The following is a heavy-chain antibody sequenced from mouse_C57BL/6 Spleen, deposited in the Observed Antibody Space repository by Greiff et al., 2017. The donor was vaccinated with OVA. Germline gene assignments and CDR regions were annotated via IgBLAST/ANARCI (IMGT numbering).Heavy chain of an antibody. Sequence: QVQLQQPGAELVMPGASVKLSCKASGFTFTSYWMHWVKQRPGQGLEWIGEIDPSDSYTNYNQKFKGKSTLTVDKSSSTAYMQLSSLTSEDSAVYYGARSGSSGAWFAYWGQGTLVTVSA. J-gene: IGHJ3*01. CDR1: GFTFTSYW. CDR3: ARSGSSGAWFAY. CDR2: IDPSDSYT. V-gene: IGHV1-69*01. D-gene: IGHD3-2*02.